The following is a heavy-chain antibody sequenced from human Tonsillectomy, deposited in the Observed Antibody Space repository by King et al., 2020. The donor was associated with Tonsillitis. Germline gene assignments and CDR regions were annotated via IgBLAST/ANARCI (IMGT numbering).Heavy chain of an antibody. J-gene: IGHJ3*02. CDR1: GGSISSDTYY. CDR3: AKEVGDRVLGYVFEM. V-gene: IGHV4-39*02. CDR2: IFYRGST. Sequence: LQLQESGPRLVKPSETLSLTCTVSGGSISSDTYYWAWIRQPPGKGLEWLGNIFYRGSTYSDPSHESRASMSIDASKNQFSLKLSSVTASDTAVYYCAKEVGDRVLGYVFEMWGQGTMVTVSS. D-gene: IGHD1-26*01.